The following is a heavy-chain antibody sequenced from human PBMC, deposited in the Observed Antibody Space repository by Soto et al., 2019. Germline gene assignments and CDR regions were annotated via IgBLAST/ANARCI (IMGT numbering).Heavy chain of an antibody. Sequence: SETLSLTCTVSGGSISSYYWSWIRQPPGKGLEWIGYIYYSGSTNYNPSLKSRVTISVDTSKNQFSLKLSSVTAADTAVYYCARGPPSGWYDYWGQGTLVTVSS. J-gene: IGHJ4*02. D-gene: IGHD6-19*01. CDR1: GGSISSYY. V-gene: IGHV4-59*01. CDR3: ARGPPSGWYDY. CDR2: IYYSGST.